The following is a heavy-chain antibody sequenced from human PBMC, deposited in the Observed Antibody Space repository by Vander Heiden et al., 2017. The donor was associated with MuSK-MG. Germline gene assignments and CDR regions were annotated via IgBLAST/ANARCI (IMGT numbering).Heavy chain of an antibody. Sequence: ASGYTFTSYGISWVRQAPGQGLEWMGWISAYNGNTNYAQKLQGRVTMTTDTSTSTAYMELRSLRSDDTAVYYCARDRGITIFGVVIEGVYMDVWGKGTTVTVSS. CDR3: ARDRGITIFGVVIEGVYMDV. D-gene: IGHD3-3*01. J-gene: IGHJ6*03. CDR2: ISAYNGNT. V-gene: IGHV1-18*01. CDR1: GYTFTSYG.